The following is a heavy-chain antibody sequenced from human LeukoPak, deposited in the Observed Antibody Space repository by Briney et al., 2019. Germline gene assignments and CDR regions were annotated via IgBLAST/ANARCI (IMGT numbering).Heavy chain of an antibody. CDR3: AREGGPVSYFDY. CDR2: IYYSGST. J-gene: IGHJ4*02. D-gene: IGHD3-16*01. CDR1: GGSISSYY. Sequence: SETLSLTCTVSGGSISSYYWSWIRQPPGKGLEWIGYIYYSGSTNYNPSLKSRVTISVDTSKNQFSLKLTSVTAADTAVYYCAREGGPVSYFDYWGQGTLVTVSS. V-gene: IGHV4-59*01.